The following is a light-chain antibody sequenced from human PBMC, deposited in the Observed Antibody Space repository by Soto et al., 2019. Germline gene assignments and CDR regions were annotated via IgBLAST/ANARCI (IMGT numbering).Light chain of an antibody. CDR1: ESVRTS. Sequence: EVVLTQSPAALSVSPGERVTLSCRASESVRTSLAWYQQKPGRSPSLLMYGASNRATGLPARFSGRGSGTAFTLTISSLQPEDFAIYYCQQYSDWPRTFGQGTKLEFK. J-gene: IGKJ1*01. V-gene: IGKV3-15*01. CDR2: GAS. CDR3: QQYSDWPRT.